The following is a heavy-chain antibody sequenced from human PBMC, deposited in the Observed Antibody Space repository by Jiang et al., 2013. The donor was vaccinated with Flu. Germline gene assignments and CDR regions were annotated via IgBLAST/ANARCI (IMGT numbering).Heavy chain of an antibody. CDR3: ARSVNYYDSSGYYSGLAFDI. J-gene: IGHJ3*02. Sequence: YGPGLVKPSQTLSLTCTVSGGSISSGSYYWSWIRQPAGKGLEWIGRIYTSGSTNYNPSLKSRVTISVDTSKNQFSLKLSSVTAADTAVYYCARSVNYYDSSGYYSGLAFDIVGPRDKWSPSL. CDR2: IYTSGST. V-gene: IGHV4-61*02. D-gene: IGHD3-22*01. CDR1: GGSISSGSYY.